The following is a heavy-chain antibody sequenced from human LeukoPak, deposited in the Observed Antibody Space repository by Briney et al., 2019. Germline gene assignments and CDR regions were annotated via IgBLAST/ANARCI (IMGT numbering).Heavy chain of an antibody. Sequence: SETLSLTCTVSGGSISSGDYYCNWIRQPPGKGLEWIGYIYYSGSTYYNPSLKSRVTISVDTSKNQFSLKLSSVTAADTAVYYCASVIASVDYWGQGTLVTVSS. CDR3: ASVIASVDY. CDR1: GGSISSGDYY. J-gene: IGHJ4*02. CDR2: IYYSGST. V-gene: IGHV4-30-4*08. D-gene: IGHD6-13*01.